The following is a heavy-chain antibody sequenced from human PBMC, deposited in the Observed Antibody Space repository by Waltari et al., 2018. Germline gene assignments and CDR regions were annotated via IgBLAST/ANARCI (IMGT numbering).Heavy chain of an antibody. Sequence: VQLQASGPSLVKTSETLSLICSVSGGSISSYYWSWLRQPPGKGLDWIGYIYYTGSTNFNPSLKSRVTMSVDTSKNQFSLKLSSVTAADTAFYYCARGGGGDWEWFDPWGQGTLVTVSS. V-gene: IGHV4-59*01. CDR2: IYYTGST. CDR3: ARGGGGDWEWFDP. CDR1: GGSISSYY. D-gene: IGHD2-21*02. J-gene: IGHJ5*02.